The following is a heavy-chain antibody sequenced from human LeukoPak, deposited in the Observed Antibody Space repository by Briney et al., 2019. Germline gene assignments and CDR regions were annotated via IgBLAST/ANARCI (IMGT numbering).Heavy chain of an antibody. CDR2: ISGSGGST. D-gene: IGHD6-13*01. J-gene: IGHJ4*02. Sequence: GGSLRLSCAASGFTFSSYAMSWVRQAPGNGLEWVSAISGSGGSTYYADSVKGRFTISRDNSKNTLYLQMNSLRAEDTAVYYCAKAHLRSWYGGDYFDYWGQGTLVTVSS. CDR1: GFTFSSYA. V-gene: IGHV3-23*01. CDR3: AKAHLRSWYGGDYFDY.